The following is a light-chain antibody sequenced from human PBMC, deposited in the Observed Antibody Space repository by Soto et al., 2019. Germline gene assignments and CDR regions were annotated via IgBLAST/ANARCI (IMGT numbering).Light chain of an antibody. Sequence: DVVMTQSPLSLPVTLGQPASISCRSSQSLVYSDGSTFLTWFQQRPGQSPRRLIYKVSSRDSGVPDRFSGSGSGTDCTLTISRVEAEDVGVYYCMQGTHWPPAFGQGTKVEIK. CDR1: QSLVYSDGSTF. J-gene: IGKJ1*01. CDR3: MQGTHWPPA. CDR2: KVS. V-gene: IGKV2-30*01.